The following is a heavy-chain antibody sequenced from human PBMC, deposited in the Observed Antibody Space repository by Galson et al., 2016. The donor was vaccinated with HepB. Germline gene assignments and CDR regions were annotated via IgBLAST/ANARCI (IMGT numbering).Heavy chain of an antibody. Sequence: SEILSLTCSVSGGSISITNYYWSWIRQPPGQGLEWIGYVYYNGSTSYSPSFKSRLTILVDTSKNQFSLKLRSVTAADTAIYYCARDRRRFQYNAFNIWGQGTMVTVSS. CDR3: ARDRRRFQYNAFNI. J-gene: IGHJ3*02. CDR2: VYYNGST. V-gene: IGHV4-61*01. CDR1: GGSISITNYY. D-gene: IGHD1-14*01.